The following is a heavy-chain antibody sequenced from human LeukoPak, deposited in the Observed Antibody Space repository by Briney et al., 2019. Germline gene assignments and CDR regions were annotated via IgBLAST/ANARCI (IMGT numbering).Heavy chain of an antibody. CDR2: IHSGGST. Sequence: GGSLRLSCAASGFTVSSDYMTWVRRAPGKGLEWVSVIHSGGSTYYADSVKGRFTISRDNAKDSLYLQMSSLRDEDTAVYYCARDSGYSYADDYWGQGTLVTVSS. J-gene: IGHJ4*02. D-gene: IGHD5-18*01. V-gene: IGHV3-66*01. CDR3: ARDSGYSYADDY. CDR1: GFTVSSDY.